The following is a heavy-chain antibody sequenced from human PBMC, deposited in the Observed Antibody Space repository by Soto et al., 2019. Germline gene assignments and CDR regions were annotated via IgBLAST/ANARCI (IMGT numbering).Heavy chain of an antibody. D-gene: IGHD3-22*01. J-gene: IGHJ4*02. CDR3: ASPAYYYDSSGYSFDY. V-gene: IGHV1-69*13. CDR1: GGTFSSYA. CDR2: IIPIFGTA. Sequence: ASVKVSCKASGGTFSSYAISWVRQAPGQGLEWMGGIIPIFGTANYAQKFQGRVTITADESTSTAYMELSSLRSEDTAVYYCASPAYYYDSSGYSFDYWGQGTRVTVSS.